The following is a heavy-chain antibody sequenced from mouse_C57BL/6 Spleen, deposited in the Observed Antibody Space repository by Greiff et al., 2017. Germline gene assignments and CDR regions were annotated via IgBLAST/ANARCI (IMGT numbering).Heavy chain of an antibody. Sequence: EVQVVESGGGLVKPGGSLKLSCAASGFTFSSYAMSWVRQTPEKRLEWVATISDGGSYTYYPDNVKGRFTISRDNAKNNLYLQMSHLKSEDTAMYYCAGPSPGFDYWGQGTMVTVSA. CDR2: ISDGGSYT. V-gene: IGHV5-4*01. J-gene: IGHJ3*01. CDR3: AGPSPGFDY. CDR1: GFTFSSYA.